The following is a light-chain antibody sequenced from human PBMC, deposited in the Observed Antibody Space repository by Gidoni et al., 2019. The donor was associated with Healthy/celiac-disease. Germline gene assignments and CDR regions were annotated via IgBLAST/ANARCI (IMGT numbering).Light chain of an antibody. Sequence: QSALTQPASVSGSPGQSITSSCTGTSSDVGGYNYVSWYQQHPGKAPKLMIYDVSNRPSGVSNRFSGSKSGNTASLTISGLQAEDEADYYCSSYTSSSTLVFGTGPRSXS. J-gene: IGLJ1*01. V-gene: IGLV2-14*03. CDR2: DVS. CDR3: SSYTSSSTLV. CDR1: SSDVGGYNY.